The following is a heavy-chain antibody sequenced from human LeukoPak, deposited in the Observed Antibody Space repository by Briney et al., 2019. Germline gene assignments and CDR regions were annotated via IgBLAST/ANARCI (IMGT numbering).Heavy chain of an antibody. V-gene: IGHV1-69*04. CDR2: IIPILGIA. CDR1: GYTFTSYG. Sequence: GASVKVSCKASGYTFTSYGISWVRQAPGQGLEWMGRIIPILGIANYAQKFQGRVTITADKSTSTAYMELSSLRSEDTAVYYCAREGDSSGYYYAGFDYWGQGTLVTVSS. J-gene: IGHJ4*02. D-gene: IGHD3-22*01. CDR3: AREGDSSGYYYAGFDY.